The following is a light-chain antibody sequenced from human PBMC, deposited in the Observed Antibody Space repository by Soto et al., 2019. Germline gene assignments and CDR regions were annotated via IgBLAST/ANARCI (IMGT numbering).Light chain of an antibody. V-gene: IGLV4-69*01. CDR1: SGHSSYA. CDR3: QTWGTDIVV. Sequence: QSVLTQSPSASASLGASVKITCTLSSGHSSYAITWHQQQPEKGPRYLMKLHSDGSHSKGDGIPDRFSGSSSGPERYLTISSLKSDDEADYYCQTWGTDIVVFGGGPQLTVL. CDR2: LHSDGSH. J-gene: IGLJ2*01.